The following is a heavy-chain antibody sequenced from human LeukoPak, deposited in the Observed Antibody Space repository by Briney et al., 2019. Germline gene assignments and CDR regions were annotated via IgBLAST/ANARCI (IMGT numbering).Heavy chain of an antibody. Sequence: PGRSLRLSCAASGFTFSAYAMHWARQAPGKGLEWVAVIWYDGGTIYYADSVQGRFTISRDNSRNTLYLQMNSLRVEDTAVYYCAKTATNWYLDSWGQGTLVTVSS. V-gene: IGHV3-33*06. CDR1: GFTFSAYA. CDR2: IWYDGGTI. CDR3: AKTATNWYLDS. D-gene: IGHD1-1*01. J-gene: IGHJ4*02.